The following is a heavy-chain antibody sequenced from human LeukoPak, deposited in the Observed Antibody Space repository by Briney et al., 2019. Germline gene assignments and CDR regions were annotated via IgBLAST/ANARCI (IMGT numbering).Heavy chain of an antibody. V-gene: IGHV3-7*01. CDR3: AREGTARDAFDI. CDR1: GFTFSSYW. J-gene: IGHJ3*02. Sequence: GGSLRLSCAASGFTFSSYWMSWVRQAPGKGLQWVANINQDGSEKYYVDSVKGRFTISRDNAKNSLNLQMSSLRAEDTAVYYCAREGTARDAFDIWGQGTMVTVSS. D-gene: IGHD2-21*02. CDR2: INQDGSEK.